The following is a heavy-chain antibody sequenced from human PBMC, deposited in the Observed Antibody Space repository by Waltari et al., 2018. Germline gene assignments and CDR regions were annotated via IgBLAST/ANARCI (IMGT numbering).Heavy chain of an antibody. CDR2: ISGSGGST. V-gene: IGHV3-23*01. J-gene: IGHJ4*02. D-gene: IGHD2-8*02. CDR1: GFTFSSYA. Sequence: EVQLLESGGGLVQPGGSLRLSCAASGFTFSSYAMSWVRQAPGKGLEWVSAISGSGGSTYDSDSVKGRFTISRDNSKNTLYLQMNSLRAEDRAVYYCAKTPELVDFDYWGQGTLVTVSS. CDR3: AKTPELVDFDY.